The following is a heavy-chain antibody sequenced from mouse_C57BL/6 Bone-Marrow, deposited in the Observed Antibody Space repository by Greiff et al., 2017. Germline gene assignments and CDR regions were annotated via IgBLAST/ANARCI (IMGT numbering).Heavy chain of an antibody. CDR1: GYTFTSYW. D-gene: IGHD1-2*01. CDR2: IYPSDSET. V-gene: IGHV1-61*01. Sequence: QVQLQQPGAELVRPGSSVKLSCKASGYTFTSYWMDWVKQRPGQGLEWIGNIYPSDSETHYNQKFKDKATLTVDKSSSTAYMQLSSLTSEDSAVYYCAIYGTPLNWWYFDVWGTGTTVTVSS. J-gene: IGHJ1*03. CDR3: AIYGTPLNWWYFDV.